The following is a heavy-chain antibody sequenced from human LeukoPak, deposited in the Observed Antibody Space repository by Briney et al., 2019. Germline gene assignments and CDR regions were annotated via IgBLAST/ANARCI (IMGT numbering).Heavy chain of an antibody. D-gene: IGHD6-19*01. CDR1: GYTFTSYG. V-gene: IGHV1-18*01. J-gene: IGHJ4*02. CDR3: ATLAVAEVFVY. CDR2: ISAYNGNT. Sequence: ASVKVSCKASGYTFTSYGISWVRQAPGQGLEWMGWISAYNGNTNYAQKLQGRVTMTEDTSTDTAYMELSSLRSEDTAVYYCATLAVAEVFVYWGQGTLVTVSS.